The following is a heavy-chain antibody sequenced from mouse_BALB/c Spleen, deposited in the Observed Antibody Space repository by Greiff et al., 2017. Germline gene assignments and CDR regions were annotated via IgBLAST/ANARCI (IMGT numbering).Heavy chain of an antibody. CDR3: TRGGYGSSHYYAMDY. Sequence: DVMLVESGGGLVQPGGSMKLSCVASGFTFSNYWMNWVRQSPEKGLEWVAEIRLKSNNYATHYAESVKGRFTISRDDSKSSVYLQMNNLRAEDTGIYYCTRGGYGSSHYYAMDYWGQGTSVTVSS. V-gene: IGHV6-6*02. CDR1: GFTFSNYW. D-gene: IGHD1-1*01. J-gene: IGHJ4*01. CDR2: IRLKSNNYAT.